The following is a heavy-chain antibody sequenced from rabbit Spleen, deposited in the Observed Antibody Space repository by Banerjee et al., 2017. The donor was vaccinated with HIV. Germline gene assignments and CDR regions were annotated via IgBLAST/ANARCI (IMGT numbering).Heavy chain of an antibody. D-gene: IGHD8-1*01. CDR3: ARGYAGRSYPFNL. J-gene: IGHJ4*01. V-gene: IGHV1S40*01. Sequence: QSLEESGGDLVKPGASLTLTCTASRFSFSSSYYICWVCQAPGKGLEWIACLDACSSGSTYYASWATGRFTISKTSSTTVTLQMTSLTASDTATYFCARGYAGRSYPFNLWGPVSLVTVS. CDR1: RFSFSSSYY. CDR2: LDACSSGST.